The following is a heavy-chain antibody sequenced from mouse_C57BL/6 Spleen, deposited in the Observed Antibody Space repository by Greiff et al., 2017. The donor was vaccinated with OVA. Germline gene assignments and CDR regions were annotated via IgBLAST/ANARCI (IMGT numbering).Heavy chain of an antibody. J-gene: IGHJ4*01. CDR2: IDPETGGT. CDR1: GYTFTDYE. Sequence: QVQLKESGAELVRPGASVTLSCKASGYTFTDYEMHWVKQTPVHGLEWIGAIDPETGGTAYNQKFKGKAILTADKSSSTAYMELRSLTSEDSAVYYCTRWGYYDYYAMDYWGQGTSVTVSS. V-gene: IGHV1-15*01. D-gene: IGHD1-1*02. CDR3: TRWGYYDYYAMDY.